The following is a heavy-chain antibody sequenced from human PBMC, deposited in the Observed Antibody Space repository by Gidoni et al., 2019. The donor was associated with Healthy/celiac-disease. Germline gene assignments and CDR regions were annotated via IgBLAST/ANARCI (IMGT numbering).Heavy chain of an antibody. V-gene: IGHV4-59*01. CDR3: ARGVDILTGPPHFDP. CDR2: IYYSGST. CDR1: GGSISSYY. D-gene: IGHD3-9*01. J-gene: IGHJ5*02. Sequence: QVQLQESCPGLVQPSETLSLTCTVPGGSISSYYWRWIRHPPGKGLEWIGYIYYSGSTNYHPSLKSRVTISGDTSKNQFSLKLSSVTAADTAVYYCARGVDILTGPPHFDPWGQGTLVTVSS.